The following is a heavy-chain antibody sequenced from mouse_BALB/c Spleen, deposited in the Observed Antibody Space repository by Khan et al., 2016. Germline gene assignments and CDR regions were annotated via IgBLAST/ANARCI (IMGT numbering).Heavy chain of an antibody. CDR3: ASGGPNCAMDY. D-gene: IGHD1-1*02. V-gene: IGHV3-2*02. J-gene: IGHJ4*01. CDR1: GYSITSDYV. CDR2: IIYSGST. Sequence: EVQLQESGPGLMKPSQSLSLTCTVTGYSITSDYVWNWIRQLPGNKLEWMGYIIYSGSTTYTPSLKSRISITRDTSKNQFFLLLNPVTIEDTATYCCASGGPNCAMDYWGQGTSVTVSS.